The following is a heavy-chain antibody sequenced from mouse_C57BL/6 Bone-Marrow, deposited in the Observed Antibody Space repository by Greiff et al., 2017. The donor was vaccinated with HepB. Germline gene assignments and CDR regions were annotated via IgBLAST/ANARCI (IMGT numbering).Heavy chain of an antibody. V-gene: IGHV1-81*01. D-gene: IGHD2-4*01. CDR3: ARCDYPYYFDY. J-gene: IGHJ2*01. Sequence: VQLQQSGAELARPGASVKLSCKASGYTFTSYGISWVKQRTGQGLEWIGEIYPRSGNTYYNEKFKGKATLTADKSSSTAYMELRSLTSEDSAVYFCARCDYPYYFDYWGQGTTLTVSS. CDR2: IYPRSGNT. CDR1: GYTFTSYG.